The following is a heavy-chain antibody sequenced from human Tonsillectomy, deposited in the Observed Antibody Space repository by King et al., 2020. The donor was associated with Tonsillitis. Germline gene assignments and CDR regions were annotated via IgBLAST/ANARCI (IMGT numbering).Heavy chain of an antibody. V-gene: IGHV3-23*04. CDR2: ISGSVNYT. CDR1: GFTFSNYA. J-gene: IGHJ4*02. Sequence: QLVESGGGLVQPGGSLSLSCAASGFTFSNYAMSWVRQAPGKGLEWVSTISGSVNYTYYADSVKGRFTISRDNSKNTLYLQMNSLRPEDTAVYYCAKDREAVAGTGDFWGQGTLVTVSS. D-gene: IGHD6-19*01. CDR3: AKDREAVAGTGDF.